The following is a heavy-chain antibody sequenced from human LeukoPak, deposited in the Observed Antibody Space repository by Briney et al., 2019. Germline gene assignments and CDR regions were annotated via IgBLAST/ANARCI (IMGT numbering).Heavy chain of an antibody. Sequence: PGGSLRLSCAASGFTFSSYSMNWVRQAPGKGLEWVSSISSSSSYIYYADSVKGRFTISRDNSKNTLYLQMNSLRAEDTAVYYCASQSMVTASAPLNYWGQGTLVTVSS. J-gene: IGHJ4*02. CDR3: ASQSMVTASAPLNY. D-gene: IGHD2-21*02. CDR1: GFTFSSYS. V-gene: IGHV3-21*01. CDR2: ISSSSSYI.